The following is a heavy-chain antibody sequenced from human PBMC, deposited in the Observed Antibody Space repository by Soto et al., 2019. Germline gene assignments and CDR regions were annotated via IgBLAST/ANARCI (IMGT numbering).Heavy chain of an antibody. CDR3: ARDQETTVTFEYFQH. CDR2: ISSSSSYI. CDR1: GFTFSSYS. V-gene: IGHV3-21*01. D-gene: IGHD4-17*01. J-gene: IGHJ1*01. Sequence: GGSLRLSCAASGFTFSSYSMNWVRQAPGKGLEWVSSISSSSSYIYYADSVKGRFTISRDNAKNSLYLQMNSLRAEDTAVYYCARDQETTVTFEYFQHWGQGTLVTVSS.